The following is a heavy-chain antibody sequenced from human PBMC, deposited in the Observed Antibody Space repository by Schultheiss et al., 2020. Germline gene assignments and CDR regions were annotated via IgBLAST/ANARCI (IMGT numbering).Heavy chain of an antibody. J-gene: IGHJ6*03. CDR3: ARGGRKGFYYYYYMDV. Sequence: SETLSLTCTVSGASISSYYWSWIRQPPGKGLEWIGYIYYSGSTNYNPSLKSRVTISVDTSKNQFSLKLSSVTAADTAVYYCARGGRKGFYYYYYMDVWGKGTTVTVSS. V-gene: IGHV4-59*01. CDR2: IYYSGST. CDR1: GASISSYY.